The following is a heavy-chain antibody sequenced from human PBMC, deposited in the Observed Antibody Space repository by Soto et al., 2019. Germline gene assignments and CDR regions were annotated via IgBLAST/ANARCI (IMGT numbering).Heavy chain of an antibody. J-gene: IGHJ6*03. CDR1: GGSVSSSSYY. D-gene: IGHD1-26*01. CDR2: IYYTGST. CDR3: VRPARIGISGHYYYYMDV. Sequence: QLQLQESGPGLVQPSETLSLTCTVSGGSVSSSSYYWGWISQPPGKGLEWIGNIYYTGSTYYNPSLKSRVTISVDTSKNQFSLELSSVTAADTAVYYCVRPARIGISGHYYYYMDVWGKGTTVTVSS. V-gene: IGHV4-39*01.